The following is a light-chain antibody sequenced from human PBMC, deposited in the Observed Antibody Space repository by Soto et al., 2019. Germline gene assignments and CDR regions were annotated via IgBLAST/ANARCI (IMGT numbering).Light chain of an antibody. CDR1: QSISSW. Sequence: DIQLTQSPSTLSASVGDRVTITCRASQSISSWLAWYQQKPGKAPKLLVYKASSLESGVPSRFSGSGSATEFTLTITTRLPDDVATYYCQKYEAYPLTFGGGTKVEI. J-gene: IGKJ4*01. V-gene: IGKV1-5*03. CDR2: KAS. CDR3: QKYEAYPLT.